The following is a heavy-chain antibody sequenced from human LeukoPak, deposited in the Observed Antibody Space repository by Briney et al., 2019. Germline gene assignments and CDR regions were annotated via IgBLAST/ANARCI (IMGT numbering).Heavy chain of an antibody. J-gene: IGHJ4*02. D-gene: IGHD5-18*01. CDR3: AREADLVKYNYGYFDY. CDR2: IIPILGIP. V-gene: IGHV1-69*04. Sequence: ASVKVSCKASGGTFSSYAISWVRQAPGQGLEWMGRIIPILGIPNFAQKFQGRVTLSADTSTSTAYMEVSSLPSEDTAVYYCAREADLVKYNYGYFDYWGQGTLVTVSS. CDR1: GGTFSSYA.